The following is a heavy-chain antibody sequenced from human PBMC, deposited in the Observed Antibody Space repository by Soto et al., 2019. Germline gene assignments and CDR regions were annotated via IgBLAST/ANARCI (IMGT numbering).Heavy chain of an antibody. CDR1: GFTFSSYA. Sequence: LRLSCAASGFTFSSYAMHWVRQAPGKGLEWVAVISYDGSNKYYADSVKGRSTISRDNSKNTLYLQMNSLRAEDTAVYYCARDRKVGDFWSGYYRKYYYYGMGVWGQGTTVTVSS. J-gene: IGHJ6*02. V-gene: IGHV3-30-3*01. CDR2: ISYDGSNK. CDR3: ARDRKVGDFWSGYYRKYYYYGMGV. D-gene: IGHD3-3*01.